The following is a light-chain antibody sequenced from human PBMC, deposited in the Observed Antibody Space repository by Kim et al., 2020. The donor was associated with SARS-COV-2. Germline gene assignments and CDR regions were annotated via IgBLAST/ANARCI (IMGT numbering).Light chain of an antibody. Sequence: CPGERAPPSCRARQSVSSNLAWYQQKPGQAPRLLIYGASTRATGIPARFSGSGSGTEFTLTISSLQSEDFAVYYCQQYNNWPLTFGGGTKVDIK. CDR3: QQYNNWPLT. CDR2: GAS. V-gene: IGKV3-15*01. J-gene: IGKJ4*01. CDR1: QSVSSN.